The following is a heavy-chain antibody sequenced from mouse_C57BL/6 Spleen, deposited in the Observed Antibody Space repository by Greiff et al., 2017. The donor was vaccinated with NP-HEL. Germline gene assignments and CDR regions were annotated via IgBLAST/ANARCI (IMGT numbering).Heavy chain of an antibody. CDR1: GYAFSSYW. CDR3: ARSDYDDPFAY. V-gene: IGHV1-80*01. Sequence: VQLQQSGAELVKPGASVKISCKASGYAFSSYWMNWVKQRHGKGLEWIGQIYPGDGDTNYNGKFKGKATLTADKSSSTAYMQLSSLTSEDSAVYFCARSDYDDPFAYWGQGTLVTVSA. CDR2: IYPGDGDT. J-gene: IGHJ3*01. D-gene: IGHD2-4*01.